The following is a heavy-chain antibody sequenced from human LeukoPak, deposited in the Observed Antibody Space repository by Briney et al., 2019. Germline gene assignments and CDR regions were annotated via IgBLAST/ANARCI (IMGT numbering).Heavy chain of an antibody. Sequence: SETLSLTCTVYGGSFSGYYWSWIRQPPGKGLEWIGEINHSGSTNYNPSLKSRVTISVDTSKNQFSLKLSSVTAADTAVYYCARGRLGIMDWGQGTLVTVSS. CDR1: GGSFSGYY. CDR3: ARGRLGIMD. D-gene: IGHD6-19*01. CDR2: INHSGST. J-gene: IGHJ4*02. V-gene: IGHV4-34*01.